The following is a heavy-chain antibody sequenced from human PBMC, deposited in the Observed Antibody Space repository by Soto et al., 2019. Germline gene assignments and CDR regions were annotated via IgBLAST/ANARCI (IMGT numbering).Heavy chain of an antibody. D-gene: IGHD3-22*01. Sequence: GGSLRLSCAASGFTFSSYWMHWVRQAPGKGLVWVSRINSDGSSTSYADSVKGRFTISRDNAKNTLYLQMNSLRAEDTAVYYCAREEPDSPLRYYYDSSGPLEYWGQGTLVTVSS. CDR2: INSDGSST. CDR1: GFTFSSYW. V-gene: IGHV3-74*01. CDR3: AREEPDSPLRYYYDSSGPLEY. J-gene: IGHJ4*02.